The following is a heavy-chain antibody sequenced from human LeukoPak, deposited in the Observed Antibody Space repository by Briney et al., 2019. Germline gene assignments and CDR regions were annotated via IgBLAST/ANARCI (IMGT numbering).Heavy chain of an antibody. J-gene: IGHJ4*02. D-gene: IGHD1-26*01. CDR3: ARDESITWDSPFDY. CDR1: GGSISGYY. CDR2: MTTSGSS. Sequence: PSETLSLTCTVSGGSISGYYWSWIRQPAGKGLEWIGGMTTSGSSHYNPSLRSRVTISLDTSANKFSLKLSSVTAADTAVYYCARDESITWDSPFDYWGQGTLVTVSS. V-gene: IGHV4-4*07.